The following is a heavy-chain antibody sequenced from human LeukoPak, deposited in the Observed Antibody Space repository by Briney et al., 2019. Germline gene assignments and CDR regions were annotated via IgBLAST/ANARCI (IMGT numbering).Heavy chain of an antibody. CDR1: GFTFSSYG. CDR2: VWYDGSEK. CDR3: ARDRGAPDYYFDQ. Sequence: GGSLRLSCAASGFTFSSYGIHWVRQAPGKGLEWVAVVWYDGSEKYYADSVKGRFTISRDNAKKKLYLQMNSLRAEDTAIYYCARDRGAPDYYFDQWGQGTLVTVSS. D-gene: IGHD1-26*01. J-gene: IGHJ4*02. V-gene: IGHV3-33*01.